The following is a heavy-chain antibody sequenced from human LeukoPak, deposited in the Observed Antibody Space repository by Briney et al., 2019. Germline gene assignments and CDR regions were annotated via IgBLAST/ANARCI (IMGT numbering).Heavy chain of an antibody. D-gene: IGHD2-2*01. Sequence: ASVKVSCKASGYTFTTYGINWVRQAPGQGLEWMGWISAYNGNTNYAQKLQGRVTMTTDTSTSTAYMELSRLRSDDTAVYYCARDYCSSTSCLFDYWGQGTLVTVSS. V-gene: IGHV1-18*01. CDR1: GYTFTTYG. CDR3: ARDYCSSTSCLFDY. J-gene: IGHJ4*02. CDR2: ISAYNGNT.